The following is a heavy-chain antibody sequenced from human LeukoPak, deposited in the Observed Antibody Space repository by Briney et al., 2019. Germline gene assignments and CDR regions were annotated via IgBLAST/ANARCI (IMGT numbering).Heavy chain of an antibody. V-gene: IGHV1-69*13. CDR1: GYTFTSYY. J-gene: IGHJ4*02. Sequence: GASVKVSYKASGYTFTSYYMHWVRQAPGQGLEWMGGIIPIFGTANYAQKFQGRVTITADESTSTAYMELSSLRSEDTAVYYCALYKGSGSYYPIDYWGQGTLVTVSS. D-gene: IGHD3-10*01. CDR2: IIPIFGTA. CDR3: ALYKGSGSYYPIDY.